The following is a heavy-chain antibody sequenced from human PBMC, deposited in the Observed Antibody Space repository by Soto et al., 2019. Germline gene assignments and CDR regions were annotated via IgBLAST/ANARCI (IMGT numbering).Heavy chain of an antibody. V-gene: IGHV4-59*12. CDR2: IHSSGST. J-gene: IGHJ5*02. CDR1: GGSISSYF. CDR3: ARVGEYCTGGRCYSSWFDP. Sequence: SETLSLTCTVSGGSISSYFWSWIRQPPGKGLEWIGYIHSSGSTDYNPSLKSRVTISVHTSKNQFSLKLSSVTAADTAVYYCARVGEYCTGGRCYSSWFDPSGQGTLVTVSS. D-gene: IGHD2-15*01.